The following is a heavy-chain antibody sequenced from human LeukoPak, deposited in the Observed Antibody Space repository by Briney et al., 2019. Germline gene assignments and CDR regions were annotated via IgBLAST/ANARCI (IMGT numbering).Heavy chain of an antibody. J-gene: IGHJ5*02. D-gene: IGHD2-2*01. CDR2: ISSSGSTI. Sequence: PGGSLRLSCAASGFTFSDYYMSWIRQAPGKGLEWVSYISSSGSTIYYADSVKGRFTISRDNAKNSLYLQMNSLRAEDTAVYYCARVKYQLRDWFDPWGQGTLVTVSS. V-gene: IGHV3-11*04. CDR3: ARVKYQLRDWFDP. CDR1: GFTFSDYY.